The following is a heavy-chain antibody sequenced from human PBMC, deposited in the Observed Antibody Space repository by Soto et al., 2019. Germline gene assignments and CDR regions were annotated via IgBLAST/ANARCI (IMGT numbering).Heavy chain of an antibody. CDR3: ARDISLTPATPYDY. J-gene: IGHJ4*02. Sequence: KFQGRVTITRDTSASTAYMELSSLRSEDTAVYYCARDISLTPATPYDYWGQGTLVTVSS. D-gene: IGHD2-2*02. V-gene: IGHV1-3*01.